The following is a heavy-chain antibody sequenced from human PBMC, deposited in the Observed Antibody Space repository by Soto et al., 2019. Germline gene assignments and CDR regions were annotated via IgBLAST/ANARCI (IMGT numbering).Heavy chain of an antibody. CDR2: ISSDGHHQ. J-gene: IGHJ4*02. Sequence: TGGSLRLSCATSGFSFNDYAMYWVRQAPGQGLEWVAIISSDGHHQFYLDNLRGRFTVSRDNSKNTLYLQMNSLRPEDTAVYYCSRGTYYPQSSGLHADYWGPGTVVTSPQ. CDR1: GFSFNDYA. CDR3: SRGTYYPQSSGLHADY. V-gene: IGHV3-30*03. D-gene: IGHD3-22*01.